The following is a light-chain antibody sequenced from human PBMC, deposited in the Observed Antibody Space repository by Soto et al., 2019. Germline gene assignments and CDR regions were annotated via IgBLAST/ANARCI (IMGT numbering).Light chain of an antibody. V-gene: IGKV3-11*01. CDR2: GAS. CDR1: QSVGSY. Sequence: IGLTQSPAPLSLSPGERSTLSCRASQSVGSYLAWYQQKPGQAPRPLIYGASKRAPGVSARFSGSGSGTDFTLTISSLEPEDFAVYHCLQRSIGFTFGPGTKVDIK. CDR3: LQRSIGFT. J-gene: IGKJ3*01.